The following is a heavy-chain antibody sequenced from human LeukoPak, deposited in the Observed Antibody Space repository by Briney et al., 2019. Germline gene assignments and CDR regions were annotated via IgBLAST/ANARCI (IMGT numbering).Heavy chain of an antibody. Sequence: SETLSLTCNVSGVSISTHYWSWIRQSPGKGLEWIGFIYHSGTTNYNPSLKSRVTISLDTSNNEFSLKLSSVTAADTAVYYCARVYCGGDCYPLVNYYYYMDVWGKGTTVTISS. CDR3: ARVYCGGDCYPLVNYYYYMDV. V-gene: IGHV4-59*11. CDR1: GVSISTHY. J-gene: IGHJ6*03. D-gene: IGHD2-21*02. CDR2: IYHSGTT.